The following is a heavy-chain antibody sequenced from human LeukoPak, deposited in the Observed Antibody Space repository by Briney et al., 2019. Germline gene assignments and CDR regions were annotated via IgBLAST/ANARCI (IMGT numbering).Heavy chain of an antibody. V-gene: IGHV3-33*01. Sequence: GRSLRLSCAASGFNFSSFVMHWVRQAPGKGLEWVAVIWYDGSNKYYADSVKGRFAISRDNSKNTLYLQMNSLRAEDTAVYYCARGPSAYPKCFDYWGQGTLVTVSS. D-gene: IGHD5-12*01. CDR1: GFNFSSFV. CDR3: ARGPSAYPKCFDY. J-gene: IGHJ4*02. CDR2: IWYDGSNK.